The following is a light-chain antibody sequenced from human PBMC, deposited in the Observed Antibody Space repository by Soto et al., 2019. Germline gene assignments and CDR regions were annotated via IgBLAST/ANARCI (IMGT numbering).Light chain of an antibody. V-gene: IGKV3-20*01. CDR3: QQYGSSPAT. Sequence: ILLTQSPGTLCLSPGERATLSCRVSESVRSSYLAWYQQKPGQAPRLLIYGASTRATGIPDRFTGSGSGTDFTLSVSRLEPEDFAVYFCQQYGSSPATFGQGTKVDIK. J-gene: IGKJ1*01. CDR1: ESVRSSY. CDR2: GAS.